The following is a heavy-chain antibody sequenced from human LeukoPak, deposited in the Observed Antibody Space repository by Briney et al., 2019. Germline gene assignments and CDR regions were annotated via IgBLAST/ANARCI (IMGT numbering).Heavy chain of an antibody. CDR3: ARDCSSTSSSVGFDP. CDR2: INPNSGGT. D-gene: IGHD2-2*01. V-gene: IGHV1-2*02. CDR1: GYTFTGYY. Sequence: ASVKVSCKASGYTFTGYYMHWVRQAPGRGLEWMGWINPNSGGTNYAQKFQGRVTMTRDTSISTAYMELSRLRSDDTAVYYCARDCSSTSSSVGFDPWGQGTLVTVSS. J-gene: IGHJ5*02.